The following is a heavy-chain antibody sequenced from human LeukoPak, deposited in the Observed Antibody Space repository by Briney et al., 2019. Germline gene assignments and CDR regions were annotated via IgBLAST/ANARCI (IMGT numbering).Heavy chain of an antibody. CDR3: ARDRGWQQFDY. D-gene: IGHD5-24*01. V-gene: IGHV3-7*01. J-gene: IGHJ4*01. CDR1: GFTFSSYG. CDR2: IKADGTGK. Sequence: GGSLRLSCAASGFTFSSYGMHWVRQAPGMGLERVANIKADGTGKYYVDSVRGRFSISRDNAKNSLYLELNSLRAEDTGVYFCARDRGWQQFDYWGQGTLVTVSS.